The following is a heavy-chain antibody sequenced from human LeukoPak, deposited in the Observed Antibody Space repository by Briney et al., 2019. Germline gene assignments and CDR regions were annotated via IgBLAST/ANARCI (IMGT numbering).Heavy chain of an antibody. CDR2: IRYDGSNK. D-gene: IGHD5-18*01. Sequence: GGSLRLSCAASGFTFSSYGMHWVRQAPGKGLEWVAFIRYDGSNKYYADSVKGRFTISRDNSKNTLYLQMNSLRAEDTAVYYCAKVVYSYGSNWFDPWGQGTLVTVSS. CDR1: GFTFSSYG. J-gene: IGHJ5*02. CDR3: AKVVYSYGSNWFDP. V-gene: IGHV3-30*02.